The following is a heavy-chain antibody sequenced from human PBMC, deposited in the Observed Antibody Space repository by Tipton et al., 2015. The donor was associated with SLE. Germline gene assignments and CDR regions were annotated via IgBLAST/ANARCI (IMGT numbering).Heavy chain of an antibody. V-gene: IGHV1-2*02. CDR2: INPNSGGT. D-gene: IGHD2-2*01. Sequence: QSGAEVKKPGASVKVSCKASGYTFTGYYMHWVRQAPGQGLEWMGWINPNSGGTNYAQKFQGRVTMTRDTSISTAYMELSRLRSDDTAAYYCARVIVAVPAAKACDSGGPGPTAAVSS. CDR1: GYTFTGYY. CDR3: ARVIVAVPAAKACDS. J-gene: IGHJ3*02.